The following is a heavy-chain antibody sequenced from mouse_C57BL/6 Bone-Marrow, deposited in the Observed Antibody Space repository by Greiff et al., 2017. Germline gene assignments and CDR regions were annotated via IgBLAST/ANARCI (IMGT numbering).Heavy chain of an antibody. D-gene: IGHD2-5*01. CDR2: FYPGSGSI. CDR3: ARHEERAYYSNGAWFAY. CDR1: GYTFTEYT. Sequence: VQLQQSGAELVKPGASVKLSCKASGYTFTEYTIHWVKQRSGQGLEWIGWFYPGSGSIKYNEKFKDKATLTAEKSSSTVYMELSRLTSEDSAVYFCARHEERAYYSNGAWFAYWGQGTLVTVSA. J-gene: IGHJ3*01. V-gene: IGHV1-62-2*01.